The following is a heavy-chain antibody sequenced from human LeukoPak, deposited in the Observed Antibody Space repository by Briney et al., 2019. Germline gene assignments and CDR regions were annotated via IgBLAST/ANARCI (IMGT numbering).Heavy chain of an antibody. Sequence: ASVKVSCKASGYTFTSYDINWVRQATGQGLEWMGWMNPNSGNTGYAQKFQGRVTITRNTSISTAYMELSSLRSDDTAVYYCARDRYYDSSGYWDDAFDIWGQGTMVTVSS. J-gene: IGHJ3*02. D-gene: IGHD3-22*01. CDR2: MNPNSGNT. CDR1: GYTFTSYD. CDR3: ARDRYYDSSGYWDDAFDI. V-gene: IGHV1-8*03.